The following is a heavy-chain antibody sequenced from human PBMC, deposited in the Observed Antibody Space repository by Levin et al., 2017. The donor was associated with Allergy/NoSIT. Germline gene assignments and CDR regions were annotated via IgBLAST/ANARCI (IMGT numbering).Heavy chain of an antibody. CDR2: IWYDGSNK. Sequence: GESLKISCAASGFTFSSYGMHWVRQAPGKGLEWVAVIWYDGSNKYYADSVKGRFTISRDNSKNTLYLQMNSLRAEDTAVYYCARDSARGEWLLYDYWGQGTLVTVSS. CDR1: GFTFSSYG. J-gene: IGHJ4*02. D-gene: IGHD3-3*01. V-gene: IGHV3-33*01. CDR3: ARDSARGEWLLYDY.